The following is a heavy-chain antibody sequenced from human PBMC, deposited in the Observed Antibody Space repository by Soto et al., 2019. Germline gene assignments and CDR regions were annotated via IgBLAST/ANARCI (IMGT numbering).Heavy chain of an antibody. V-gene: IGHV3-7*01. J-gene: IGHJ6*03. CDR1: GFTFSSYW. D-gene: IGHD2-15*01. CDR2: IKQDGSEK. Sequence: GGSLRLSCAASGFTFSSYWMSWVRQAPGKGLEWVANIKQDGSEKYYVDSVKGRFTISRDNAKNSLYLQMNSLRAEDTAVYYCARRKDIVVVVAAPAYYMDVWGKGTTVTVSS. CDR3: ARRKDIVVVVAAPAYYMDV.